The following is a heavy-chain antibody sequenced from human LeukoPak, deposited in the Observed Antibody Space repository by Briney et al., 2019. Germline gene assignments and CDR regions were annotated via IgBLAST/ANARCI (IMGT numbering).Heavy chain of an antibody. J-gene: IGHJ3*02. CDR3: ASPVGYCSSTTCLAAFDT. D-gene: IGHD2-2*01. CDR1: GYSFPSYW. Sequence: EPLKISWKGSGYSFPSYWIGWSRQIPGKGLEWMGLIYPGDADTRYTPSFQGKVTISADTSTSTAYLEWSSLKSSDSLMYRCASPVGYCSSTTCLAAFDTSGKGKMLMVSS. CDR2: IYPGDADT. V-gene: IGHV5-51*01.